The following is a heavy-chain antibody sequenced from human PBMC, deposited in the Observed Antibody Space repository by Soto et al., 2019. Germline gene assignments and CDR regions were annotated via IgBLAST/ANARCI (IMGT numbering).Heavy chain of an antibody. V-gene: IGHV1-18*04. CDR2: ISVYNGNT. Sequence: GASVKVSCKASGYTFTSYGISWVRQAPGQGLEWMGWISVYNGNTHYAQKLQGGVTMTTDTSTSTAYMELRSLRSDDTAVYYCARDGSYSRSWYRRWFDPCGQGTLVTVSS. J-gene: IGHJ5*02. D-gene: IGHD6-13*01. CDR1: GYTFTSYG. CDR3: ARDGSYSRSWYRRWFDP.